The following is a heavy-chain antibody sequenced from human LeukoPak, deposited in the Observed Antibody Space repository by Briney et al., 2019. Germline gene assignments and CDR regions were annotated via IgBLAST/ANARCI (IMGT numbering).Heavy chain of an antibody. V-gene: IGHV3-21*01. J-gene: IGHJ5*02. CDR1: GFTFSSYS. D-gene: IGHD1-26*01. Sequence: GGSLRLSCGASGFTFSSYSMNWVRQAPGKGLEWVSSISSSSSYIYYADSVKGRFTISRDNAKNSLYLQMNSLRAEDTAVYYCARGRGELLSYNWFDPWGQGTLVTVSS. CDR3: ARGRGELLSYNWFDP. CDR2: ISSSSSYI.